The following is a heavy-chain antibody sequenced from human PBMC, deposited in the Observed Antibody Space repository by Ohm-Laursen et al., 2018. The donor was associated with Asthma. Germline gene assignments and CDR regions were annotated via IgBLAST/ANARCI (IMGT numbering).Heavy chain of an antibody. CDR1: GGSISSYY. V-gene: IGHV4-59*01. CDR2: IYYSGST. CDR3: ARDSSSWQRYWYFDL. J-gene: IGHJ2*01. D-gene: IGHD6-13*01. Sequence: SETLSLTWTVSGGSISSYYWSWIRQSPGKGLEWIGYIYYSGSTNYNPSLKSRVTISVDTSKNQFSLKLSSVTAADTAVYYCARDSSSWQRYWYFDLWGRGTLVTVSS.